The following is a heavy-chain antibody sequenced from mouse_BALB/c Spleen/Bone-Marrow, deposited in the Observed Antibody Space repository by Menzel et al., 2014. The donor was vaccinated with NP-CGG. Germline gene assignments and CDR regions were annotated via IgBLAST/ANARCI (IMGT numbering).Heavy chain of an antibody. J-gene: IGHJ4*01. V-gene: IGHV1-69*01. CDR3: ARGGHDFSLDY. CDR1: GYTFTDNW. D-gene: IGHD2-4*01. Sequence: VKLQESGAELGMPGASVKMSCKASGYTFTDNWIYWVKQRPGQGLEWIGAIDTSDSYTNYNQKFMGKASLTVDASSSTAYMQVSSLTSDDSAVYYCARGGHDFSLDYWGQGTSVTASS. CDR2: IDTSDSYT.